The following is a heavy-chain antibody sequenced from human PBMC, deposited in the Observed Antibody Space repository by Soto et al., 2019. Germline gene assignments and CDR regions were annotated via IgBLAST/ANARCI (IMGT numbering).Heavy chain of an antibody. CDR1: GFTFSSYW. Sequence: EVQLVESGGGLVQPGGSLRLSCVDSGFTFSSYWMSWVRQAPVKGVEWVGNIKQDGSEENYADSVKGRFTISRENAKNSMYLPMIRLRVEDTAVYYCARIAASGRGWDVWGQGTTVVVSS. D-gene: IGHD6-13*01. CDR2: IKQDGSEE. J-gene: IGHJ6*02. CDR3: ARIAASGRGWDV. V-gene: IGHV3-7*01.